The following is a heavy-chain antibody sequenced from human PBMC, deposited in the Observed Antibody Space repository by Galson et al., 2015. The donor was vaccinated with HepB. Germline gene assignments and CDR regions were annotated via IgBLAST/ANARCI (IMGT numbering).Heavy chain of an antibody. CDR1: GFTFSDYW. CDR2: IKQDESEK. V-gene: IGHV3-7*03. J-gene: IGHJ4*02. CDR3: ARGNLRPRDTRSSCLDY. Sequence: SLRLSCAASGFTFSDYWMGWVRQAPGKGLEWVANIKQDESEKYYVDSVKGRFTISRDNAKKSLYLQMNSLRAEDTAVYYCARGNLRPRDTRSSCLDYWGQGTLVTVSS. D-gene: IGHD6-6*01.